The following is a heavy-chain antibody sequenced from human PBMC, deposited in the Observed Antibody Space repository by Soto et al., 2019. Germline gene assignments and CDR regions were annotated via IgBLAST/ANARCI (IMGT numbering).Heavy chain of an antibody. Sequence: EMQLADSGGGLVQPGGSLRLSCAASGFTFSDHYMDWVRQAPGKGLEWVGRSKNKADSYAAVYAASGQGRFTISRDASENLLFLQMNSLKTEDTAVYYCVRDSGSARNFWGQGTLVTVSS. CDR1: GFTFSDHY. CDR3: VRDSGSARNF. J-gene: IGHJ4*02. V-gene: IGHV3-72*01. D-gene: IGHD1-26*01. CDR2: SKNKADSYAA.